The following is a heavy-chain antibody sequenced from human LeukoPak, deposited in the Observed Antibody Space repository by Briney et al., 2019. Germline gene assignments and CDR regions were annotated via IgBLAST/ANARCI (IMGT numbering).Heavy chain of an antibody. Sequence: GGSVRLSCAASGFTFSSYWMSWVRQAPGKGLEWVANINQDGSEKYYVDSVKGRFTISRDNAKSSLYLQMTSLRAEDTAVYYCARVRARYYYGSGSRIDFDYWGQGTLVTVSS. CDR2: INQDGSEK. CDR1: GFTFSSYW. V-gene: IGHV3-7*01. J-gene: IGHJ4*02. CDR3: ARVRARYYYGSGSRIDFDY. D-gene: IGHD3-10*01.